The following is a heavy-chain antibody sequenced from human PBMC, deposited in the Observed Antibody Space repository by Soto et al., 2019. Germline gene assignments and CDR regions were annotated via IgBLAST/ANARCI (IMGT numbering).Heavy chain of an antibody. Sequence: EVHLLESGGGLVQPGGSLRLSCAASGFTLWNYAMSLVRQAPGKGLEWVSSIGGRGARTYYVDSVKGRFTISRDNSKNTLSLQRNSLRAENTAIYYCGKDLPGELLPTCCDSWGQGTLVTVSS. J-gene: IGHJ5*02. CDR1: GFTLWNYA. CDR2: IGGRGART. V-gene: IGHV3-23*01. D-gene: IGHD1-26*01. CDR3: GKDLPGELLPTCCDS.